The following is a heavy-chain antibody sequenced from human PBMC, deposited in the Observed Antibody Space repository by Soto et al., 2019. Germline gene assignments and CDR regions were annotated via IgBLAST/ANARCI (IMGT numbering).Heavy chain of an antibody. J-gene: IGHJ4*02. CDR1: GFTFSSYW. CDR2: IKQDGSEK. V-gene: IGHV3-7*05. D-gene: IGHD2-15*01. CDR3: ARDLISATGFDY. Sequence: EVHLVESGGGLGQPGGSLRLSCAASGFTFSSYWMSWVRQAPGKGLEWVANIKQDGSEKYYVDSVKGRFTISRDNPKNSLYLQLNSLRVEDTAVYYCARDLISATGFDYWGQGTLVTVSS.